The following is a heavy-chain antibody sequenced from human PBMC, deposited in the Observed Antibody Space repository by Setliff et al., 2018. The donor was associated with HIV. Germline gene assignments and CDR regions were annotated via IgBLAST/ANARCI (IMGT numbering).Heavy chain of an antibody. CDR2: INHSGST. CDR1: GGSFSGYY. CDR3: ARVTKQQLVPGGYFQH. J-gene: IGHJ1*01. Sequence: PSETLSLTCAVYGGSFSGYYWSWIRQPPGKGLEWIGEINHSGSTNYNPSLKSRVTISVDTSKNQFSPKLSSVTAADTAVYYCARVTKQQLVPGGYFQHWGQGTLVTVSS. D-gene: IGHD6-13*01. V-gene: IGHV4-34*01.